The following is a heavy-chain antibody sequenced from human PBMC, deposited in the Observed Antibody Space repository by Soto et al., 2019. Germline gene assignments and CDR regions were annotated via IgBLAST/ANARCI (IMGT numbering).Heavy chain of an antibody. D-gene: IGHD6-19*01. V-gene: IGHV3-30-3*01. CDR3: ASDRILVAVLPDALVI. CDR2: ISYDGSNK. Sequence: GEXLRHSNAASGFPFISYAMHWVRQAPGKRQEWVAVISYDGSNKYYADSVKGRFTISRDNSKNTLYLQMNSLRAEDTAVDYCASDRILVAVLPDALVIWGQGTMLNVS. J-gene: IGHJ3*02. CDR1: GFPFISYA.